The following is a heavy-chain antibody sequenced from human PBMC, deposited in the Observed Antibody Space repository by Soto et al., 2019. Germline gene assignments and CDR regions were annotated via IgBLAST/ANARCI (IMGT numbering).Heavy chain of an antibody. V-gene: IGHV3-7*03. CDR1: GFTFSSYW. CDR3: ARDEGNYYDSSGYYYVTEYFQH. Sequence: VQLVESGGGLVQPGGSLRLSCAASGFTFSSYWMSWVRQAPGKGLEWVANIKQDGSEKYYVDSVKGRFTISRDNAKNSLYLQMNSLRAEDTAVYYCARDEGNYYDSSGYYYVTEYFQHWGQGTLVTVSS. D-gene: IGHD3-22*01. CDR2: IKQDGSEK. J-gene: IGHJ1*01.